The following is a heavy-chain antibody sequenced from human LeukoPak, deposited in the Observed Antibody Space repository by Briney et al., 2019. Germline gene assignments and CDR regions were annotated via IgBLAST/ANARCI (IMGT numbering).Heavy chain of an antibody. J-gene: IGHJ5*02. V-gene: IGHV4-30-2*01. CDR3: ASAVSGTPRWFDP. CDR1: GGSISSGGYS. Sequence: PSQTLSLTCAVSGGSISSGGYSWSWIRQPPGKGLEWIGYIYHSGSTYYNPSLKSRVTISVDRSKNQFSLKLSSVTAADPAVYYCASAVSGTPRWFDPWGQGPLVTVSS. D-gene: IGHD1-1*01. CDR2: IYHSGST.